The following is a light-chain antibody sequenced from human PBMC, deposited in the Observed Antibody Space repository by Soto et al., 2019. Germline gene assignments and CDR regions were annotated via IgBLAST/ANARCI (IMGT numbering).Light chain of an antibody. V-gene: IGKV1-5*01. CDR3: QQYNSWPT. CDR1: QSVSGW. CDR2: DAS. J-gene: IGKJ1*01. Sequence: DIPMTQSPSTLSASFGDPVTVTCRASQSVSGWLAWYQHKPGEAPKLRIYDASALPRGVPSRFSGSGSGTKLTLTISSLMSDDFAVYYCQQYNSWPTFGQGPRWIS.